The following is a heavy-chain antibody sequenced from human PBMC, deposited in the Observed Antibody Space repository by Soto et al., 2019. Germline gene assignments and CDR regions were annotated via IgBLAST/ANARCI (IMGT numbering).Heavy chain of an antibody. D-gene: IGHD6-19*01. V-gene: IGHV1-3*04. CDR2: INTENGKT. Sequence: GASVKVSCKVSGYTLTELSMHWVRQAPGKRLEWMGCINTENGKTIYSQKFQGRVTITRDTSASTAYMELSSLRSEDTAVYYCARDYSSGWYRYYYGMDVWGQGTTVTVSS. J-gene: IGHJ6*02. CDR1: GYTLTELS. CDR3: ARDYSSGWYRYYYGMDV.